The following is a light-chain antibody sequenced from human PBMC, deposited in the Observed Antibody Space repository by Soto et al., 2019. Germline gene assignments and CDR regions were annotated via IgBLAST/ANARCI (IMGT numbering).Light chain of an antibody. J-gene: IGKJ1*01. V-gene: IGKV3-20*01. CDR1: QSVSSSY. CDR3: QQYGSSRT. Sequence: IVLTPSPGTLSLSRGERATLACRASQSVSSSYLAWYQQKPGQAPRLLIYGASSRATGIPDRFSGSGSGTDFTLTISRLEPEDFAVYYCQQYGSSRTFGQGTKGDIK. CDR2: GAS.